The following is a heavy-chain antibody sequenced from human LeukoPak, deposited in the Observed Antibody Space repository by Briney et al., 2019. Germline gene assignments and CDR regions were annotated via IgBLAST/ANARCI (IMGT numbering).Heavy chain of an antibody. V-gene: IGHV3-23*01. D-gene: IGHD2-15*01. CDR2: ITGSSRST. Sequence: GGSLRLSCAASGFPFSSYGMSWVRQAPGKGLEWASAITGSSRSTYYADSVKGRFTISRDNSKNTLYLQMNSLRAEDTAIYYCAKDQLNRFCSGGSCSTTHDYWGQGTLVTVSS. CDR1: GFPFSSYG. J-gene: IGHJ4*02. CDR3: AKDQLNRFCSGGSCSTTHDY.